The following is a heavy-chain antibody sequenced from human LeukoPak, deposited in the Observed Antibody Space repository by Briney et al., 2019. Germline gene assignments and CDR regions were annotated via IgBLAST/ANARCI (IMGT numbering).Heavy chain of an antibody. CDR2: INXSGGXT. J-gene: IGHJ6*02. CDR3: ARDLFSGTYSSGWYGNYYGMDV. Sequence: RXAPGQGLXXMGXINXSGGXTSYAQKFQGRVTMTRDTSTSTVYMELSSLRSEDTAVYYCARDLFSGTYSSGWYGNYYGMDVWGQGTTVTVSS. D-gene: IGHD6-19*01. V-gene: IGHV1-46*01.